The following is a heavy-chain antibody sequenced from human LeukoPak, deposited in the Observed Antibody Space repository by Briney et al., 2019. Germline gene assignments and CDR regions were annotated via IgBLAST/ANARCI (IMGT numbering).Heavy chain of an antibody. Sequence: ASVKVSCKASGHTFTSYGISWVRQAPGQGLEWMGWISAYNGNTNYAQKLQGRVTITTDTSTSTAYMELRSLRSDDTAVYYCERVPSPWIHRSPSYYYMDVWGKGTTVTVSS. CDR2: ISAYNGNT. V-gene: IGHV1-18*01. CDR3: ERVPSPWIHRSPSYYYMDV. CDR1: GHTFTSYG. J-gene: IGHJ6*03. D-gene: IGHD5-18*01.